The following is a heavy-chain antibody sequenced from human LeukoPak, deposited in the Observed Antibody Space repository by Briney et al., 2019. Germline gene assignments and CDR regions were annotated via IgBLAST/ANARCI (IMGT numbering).Heavy chain of an antibody. J-gene: IGHJ6*03. CDR1: GDTFSSYY. V-gene: IGHV3-30*18. Sequence: SCKASGDTFSSYYMHWVRQAPGKGLEWVAVISYDGSNKYYADSVKGRFTISRDNSKNTLYLQMNSLRAEDTAVYYCAKDRYSYGLEEAGSYMDVWGKGTTVTVSS. D-gene: IGHD5-18*01. CDR2: ISYDGSNK. CDR3: AKDRYSYGLEEAGSYMDV.